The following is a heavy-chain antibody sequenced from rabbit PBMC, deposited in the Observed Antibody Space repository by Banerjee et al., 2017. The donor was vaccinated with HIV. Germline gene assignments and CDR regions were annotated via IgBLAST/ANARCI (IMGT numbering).Heavy chain of an antibody. CDR1: GLSFSSSYY. CDR2: IATSSGST. Sequence: QEQLVESGGGLVQPEGSLTLTCTASGLSFSSSYYMCWVRQAPGKGLEWIACIATSSGSTWYASWATGRFTISKTSSTTVTLQMTSLTAADTATYFCASYTGRDAGYGSAPFNLWGQGTLVTVS. V-gene: IGHV1S45*01. J-gene: IGHJ4*01. D-gene: IGHD7-1*01. CDR3: ASYTGRDAGYGSAPFNL.